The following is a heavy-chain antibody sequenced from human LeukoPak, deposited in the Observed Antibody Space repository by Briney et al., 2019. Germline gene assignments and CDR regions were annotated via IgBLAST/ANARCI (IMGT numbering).Heavy chain of an antibody. J-gene: IGHJ5*02. CDR1: GGSFSGYY. CDR3: ARAKEYGYNYGPGFGFDP. Sequence: SETLSLTCAVYGGSFSGYYWSWIPNPPGKGLEGIGEINHSGSTNYGPSLKSRVTISVDTSKKQISLKLSSVTAADTAVYYCARAKEYGYNYGPGFGFDPWGQGTLVTVSS. V-gene: IGHV4-34*01. CDR2: INHSGST. D-gene: IGHD5-18*01.